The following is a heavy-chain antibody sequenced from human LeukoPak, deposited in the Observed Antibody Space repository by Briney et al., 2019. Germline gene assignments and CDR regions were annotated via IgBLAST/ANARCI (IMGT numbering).Heavy chain of an antibody. CDR1: GFTFSSYA. CDR3: ARDGDTDVGLLTDV. CDR2: ISYDGSNK. Sequence: GGSLRLSCAASGFTFSSYAMHWVRQAPGKGLEWVAVISYDGSNKYYADSVKGRFTISRDNSKNTLYLQMNSLRAEDTAVYYCARDGDTDVGLLTDVWGQGTTVTVSS. J-gene: IGHJ6*02. V-gene: IGHV3-30-3*01.